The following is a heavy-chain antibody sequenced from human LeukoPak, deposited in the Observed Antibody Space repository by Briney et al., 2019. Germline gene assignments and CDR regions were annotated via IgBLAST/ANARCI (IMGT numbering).Heavy chain of an antibody. Sequence: TSETLSLTCAVYGGSFSPYYWSWIRQPPGKGLEWIGEINHSGSTNYNPSLESRVTISVDTSKNQFSLRLSSVTAADTAVYYCARGGLYCGGDCYVDYWGQGTLVTVSS. CDR2: INHSGST. CDR3: ARGGLYCGGDCYVDY. J-gene: IGHJ4*02. V-gene: IGHV4-34*01. CDR1: GGSFSPYY. D-gene: IGHD2-21*02.